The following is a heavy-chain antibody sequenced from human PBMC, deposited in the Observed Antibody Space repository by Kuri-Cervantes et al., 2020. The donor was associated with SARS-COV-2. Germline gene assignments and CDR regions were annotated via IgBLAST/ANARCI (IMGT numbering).Heavy chain of an antibody. CDR1: GFTVSSNY. J-gene: IGHJ6*02. CDR3: ARDLGRGYDYGIDV. D-gene: IGHD3-16*01. Sequence: GESLKISCAASGFTVSSNYMSWVRQAPGKGLEWVANIKQDGSEKYYVDSVKGRFTISRDNANNSLHLQMNSLRAEDTAVYYCARDLGRGYDYGIDVWGQGTTVTVSS. V-gene: IGHV3-7*01. CDR2: IKQDGSEK.